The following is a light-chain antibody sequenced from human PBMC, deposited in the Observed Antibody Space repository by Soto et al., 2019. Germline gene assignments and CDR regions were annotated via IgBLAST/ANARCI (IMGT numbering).Light chain of an antibody. V-gene: IGKV1-5*03. CDR3: QHYNGQYT. Sequence: DIQMTQSPSTLSASVRDRVIITCRASQNISRWLAWYQQKPGRAPKSLMYEASILESGVPARFSGSGSGTEFTLTISSLQPDDFATYYYQHYNGQYTFGQGTKLEIK. CDR2: EAS. CDR1: QNISRW. J-gene: IGKJ2*01.